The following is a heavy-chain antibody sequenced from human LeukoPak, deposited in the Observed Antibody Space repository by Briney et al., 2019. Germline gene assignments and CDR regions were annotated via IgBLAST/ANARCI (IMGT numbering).Heavy chain of an antibody. D-gene: IGHD6-19*01. CDR1: GYTFTGYY. Sequence: VASVKVSCKASGYTFTGYYMHWVRQAPGQGLEWMGWINPNSGGTNYAQKFQGRGTMTRDTSISTAYMELSRLRTDDTAVYYFARDCTAVAGTWFDPWGQGTLVTVSS. CDR3: ARDCTAVAGTWFDP. V-gene: IGHV1-2*02. J-gene: IGHJ5*02. CDR2: INPNSGGT.